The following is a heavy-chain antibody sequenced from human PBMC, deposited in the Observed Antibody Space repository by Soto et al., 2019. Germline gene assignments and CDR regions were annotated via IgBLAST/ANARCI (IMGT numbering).Heavy chain of an antibody. D-gene: IGHD2-2*01. CDR2: INGDNGDT. CDR3: ARGYCSSTSCQYYLDF. J-gene: IGHJ4*02. V-gene: IGHV1-3*01. CDR1: GYTFTGYA. Sequence: VASVKVSCKASGYTFTGYAIHWVRQAPGQRLEWMGWINGDNGDTKYAQKFQGRVTITRDTSATTAYMELTSLGSEDTALYHCARGYCSSTSCQYYLDFWGQGTPVTVSS.